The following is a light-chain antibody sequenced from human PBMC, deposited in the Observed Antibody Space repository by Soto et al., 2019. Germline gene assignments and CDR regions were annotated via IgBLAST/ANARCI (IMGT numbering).Light chain of an antibody. V-gene: IGKV1-5*03. CDR3: QQYNSLWT. CDR2: KAS. J-gene: IGKJ1*01. Sequence: DIQMTQSPSTLSASVGDRVTITCWASQSISSWLAWYQQKPGKAPKLLIYKASSLESGVPSGFSGSGSGTEFTLTISSLQPDDFATYYCQQYNSLWTFGQGTKVDIK. CDR1: QSISSW.